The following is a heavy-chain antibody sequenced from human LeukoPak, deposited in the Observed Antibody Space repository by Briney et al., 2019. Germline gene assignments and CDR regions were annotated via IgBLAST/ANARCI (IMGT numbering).Heavy chain of an antibody. J-gene: IGHJ4*02. Sequence: ASVKVSCKVSGYTLTELSMHWVRQAPGKGLEWMGGFDPEDGETIYAQKFQGRVTMTEDTSTDTAYTELSSLRSEDTAVYYCATDRVPYCTNGVCYTGNGFDYWGQGTLVTVSS. D-gene: IGHD2-8*01. CDR3: ATDRVPYCTNGVCYTGNGFDY. CDR2: FDPEDGET. CDR1: GYTLTELS. V-gene: IGHV1-24*01.